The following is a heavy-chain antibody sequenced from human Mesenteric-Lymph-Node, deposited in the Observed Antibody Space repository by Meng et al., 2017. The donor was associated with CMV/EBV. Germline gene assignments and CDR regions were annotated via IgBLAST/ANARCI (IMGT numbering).Heavy chain of an antibody. CDR1: SFSGYY. V-gene: IGHV4-34*01. D-gene: IGHD3-3*01. CDR3: ARVKRPITIFGVAPGWFDP. Sequence: SFSGYYWSWIRPPPGKGLEWIGEINHSGSTNYNPSLKSRVTISVDTSKNQFSLKLSSVTAADTAVYYCARVKRPITIFGVAPGWFDPWGQGTLVTVSS. J-gene: IGHJ5*02. CDR2: INHSGST.